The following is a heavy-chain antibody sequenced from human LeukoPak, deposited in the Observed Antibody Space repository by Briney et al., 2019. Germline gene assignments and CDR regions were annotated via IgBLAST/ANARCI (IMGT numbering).Heavy chain of an antibody. CDR2: FFRGGDT. V-gene: IGHV3-53*01. D-gene: IGHD6-19*01. J-gene: IGHJ5*02. Sequence: GGSLRLSCAASGFSVSSSYMNWARQAQGRGLEWVSVFFRGGDTYYGDPVKGRFTISRDDSKNTVYLQMNSLRAEDTAVYYCVRQSFTYNSGWYWVDHWGQGILVTVSS. CDR3: VRQSFTYNSGWYWVDH. CDR1: GFSVSSSY.